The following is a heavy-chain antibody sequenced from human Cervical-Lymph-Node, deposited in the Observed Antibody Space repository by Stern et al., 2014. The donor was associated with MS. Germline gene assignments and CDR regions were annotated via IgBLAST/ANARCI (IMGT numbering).Heavy chain of an antibody. D-gene: IGHD3-22*01. Sequence: QVQLVQSGGGVVQPGRSLRLSCAVSGVIFSHYSMHWVRQAPGKGLEWVAAISNEGSDKYYADSVKGRFTISRDNSKDTVYLQMSSLRSEDTAVYYCARGGISRIEVVLTHWGRGTLVIASS. CDR1: GVIFSHYS. CDR3: ARGGISRIEVVLTH. J-gene: IGHJ4*02. CDR2: ISNEGSDK. V-gene: IGHV3-30-3*01.